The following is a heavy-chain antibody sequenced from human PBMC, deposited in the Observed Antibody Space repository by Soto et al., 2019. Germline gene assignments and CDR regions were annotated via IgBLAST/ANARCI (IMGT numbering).Heavy chain of an antibody. CDR3: AAVRKHYFDF. CDR1: GGSISSGAYY. Sequence: QVQLQESGPGLVKPSQTLSLTCTVSGGSISSGAYYWSWIRQHPGKGLEWIGYIYYSESTYSNPSLQRRLAISVDTSKDPFSLKLSSVTAADRAVYYCAAVRKHYFDFWGQGTLVTVSS. J-gene: IGHJ4*02. V-gene: IGHV4-31*03. CDR2: IYYSEST. D-gene: IGHD1-1*01.